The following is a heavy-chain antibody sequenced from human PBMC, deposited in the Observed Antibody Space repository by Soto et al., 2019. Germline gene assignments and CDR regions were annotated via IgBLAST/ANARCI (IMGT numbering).Heavy chain of an antibody. D-gene: IGHD3-10*01. J-gene: IGHJ6*02. Sequence: QVQLVQSGAEVKKPGSSVKVSCKGSGGTFSSYTISWVRQAPGQGLEWMGRIIPILGIAKYAQKFQGRVTITADKSTSTAYMELSSLRSEATAVYYCASLMSSGYYYGMDVWGQGTTVTVSS. CDR2: IIPILGIA. V-gene: IGHV1-69*02. CDR3: ASLMSSGYYYGMDV. CDR1: GGTFSSYT.